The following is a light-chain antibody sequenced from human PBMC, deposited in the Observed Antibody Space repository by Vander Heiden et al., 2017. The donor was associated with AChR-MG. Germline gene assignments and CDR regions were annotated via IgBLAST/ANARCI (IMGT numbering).Light chain of an antibody. CDR1: QSFSVSY. Sequence: EIVFTQSPGTLSLSPGERATLSCRAGQSFSVSYLAWYQQKPGQAPRLLISGASSWATGIPYRFSGSGSGTAFTLTISSLEPEDFAVYYCQQYGSPFGQGTKVEIK. J-gene: IGKJ1*01. CDR3: QQYGSP. CDR2: GAS. V-gene: IGKV3-20*01.